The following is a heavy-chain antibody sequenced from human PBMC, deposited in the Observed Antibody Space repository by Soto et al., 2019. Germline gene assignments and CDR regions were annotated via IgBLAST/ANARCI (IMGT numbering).Heavy chain of an antibody. J-gene: IGHJ4*02. D-gene: IGHD3-10*01. CDR1: GYSFTSYW. CDR3: ARLPPRTMVREDFAY. V-gene: IGHV5-51*01. CDR2: IYPGDSDT. Sequence: GESMKISCKGSGYSFTSYWIGWVRQMPGKGLEWMGIIYPGDSDTRYSPSFQGQVTISADKSISTAYLQWSSLKASDTAMYYCARLPPRTMVREDFAYCGQGTLVTVSS.